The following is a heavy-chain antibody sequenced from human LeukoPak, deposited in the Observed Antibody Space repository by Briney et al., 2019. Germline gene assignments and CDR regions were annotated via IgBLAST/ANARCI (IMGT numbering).Heavy chain of an antibody. V-gene: IGHV4-39*07. CDR1: GGSITSTNDY. J-gene: IGHJ5*02. Sequence: KSSETLSLTCTVSGGSITSTNDYWGWIRQPPGKGLEPPGKGLEWIASLYYSGSTHYNPSLKSRVTLSADTSKHQFSLKLSSVTAADTAVYYCARVWAGYYGSGSYYNWFDPWGQGTLVTVSS. CDR3: ARVWAGYYGSGSYYNWFDP. D-gene: IGHD3-10*01. CDR2: LYYSGST.